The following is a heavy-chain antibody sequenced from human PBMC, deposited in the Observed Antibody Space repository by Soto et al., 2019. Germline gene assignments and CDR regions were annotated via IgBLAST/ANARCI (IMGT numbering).Heavy chain of an antibody. V-gene: IGHV1-2*04. Sequence: QVQLVQSGAEVKKPGASVKVSCKASGYTFTDYYIHWGRQAPAQGLEWMGWVNPNSGGTNYAQKFQGWVTMTRDPSISTVYMELSSLKSDDMAVYYCAREGAATANYGMDVWGQGTTVTVSS. CDR2: VNPNSGGT. CDR1: GYTFTDYY. CDR3: AREGAATANYGMDV. J-gene: IGHJ6*02. D-gene: IGHD2-15*01.